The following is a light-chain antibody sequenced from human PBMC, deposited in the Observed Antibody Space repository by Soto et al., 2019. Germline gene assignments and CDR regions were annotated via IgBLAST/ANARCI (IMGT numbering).Light chain of an antibody. Sequence: EIEMTQSPVTLSVSPGERATLSCRASQSVSSNLGWYQQKPGQAPRLLIYGASTRATGVPARFSGSGSGTEFTLTISSLQSEDFAVYYCQQYNNWPYTFGQGTKLEIK. V-gene: IGKV3-15*01. J-gene: IGKJ2*01. CDR2: GAS. CDR1: QSVSSN. CDR3: QQYNNWPYT.